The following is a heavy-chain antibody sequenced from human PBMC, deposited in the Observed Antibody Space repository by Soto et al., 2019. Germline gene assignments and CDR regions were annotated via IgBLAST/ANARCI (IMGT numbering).Heavy chain of an antibody. Sequence: AEVQVSCKGFGYSSMKYGINWVRQAPGQGLEWVGWISPYSGYTHSAQKFHGRLTLTTDTAASTAYMALRILRSADTALYYCAREASVLIPAAQPSRFDSWGQGTLVTVSS. CDR2: ISPYSGYT. CDR1: GYSSMKYG. J-gene: IGHJ4*02. V-gene: IGHV1-18*01. CDR3: AREASVLIPAAQPSRFDS. D-gene: IGHD2-2*01.